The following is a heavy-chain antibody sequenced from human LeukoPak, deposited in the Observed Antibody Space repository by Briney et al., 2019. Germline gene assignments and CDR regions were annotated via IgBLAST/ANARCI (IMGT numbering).Heavy chain of an antibody. V-gene: IGHV1-8*01. D-gene: IGHD5-18*01. CDR1: GYTFTSYD. J-gene: IGHJ4*02. CDR2: MNPNSGNT. Sequence: ASVKVSCKASGYTFTSYDINWVRQATGQGLGWMGWMNPNSGNTGYAQKFQGRVTMTRNTSISTAYMELSSLRSEDTAVYYCARAVSGYSYGSHFDYWGQGTLVTVSS. CDR3: ARAVSGYSYGSHFDY.